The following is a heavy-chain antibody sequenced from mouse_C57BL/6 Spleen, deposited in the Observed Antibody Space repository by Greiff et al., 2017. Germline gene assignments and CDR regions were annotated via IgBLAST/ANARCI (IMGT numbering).Heavy chain of an antibody. J-gene: IGHJ2*01. CDR1: GYTFTDYN. CDR3: ARNYLGFDD. D-gene: IGHD4-1*01. V-gene: IGHV1-22*01. CDR2: INPNNGGT. Sequence: VQLQQSGPELVKPGASVQMSCKASGYTFTDYNMHWVKQSHGKSLEWIGYINPNNGGTSYNQKFKGKATLTVNKSSSTDYMALRRLTSEDSVVYYCARNYLGFDDWGQGTTLTVSS.